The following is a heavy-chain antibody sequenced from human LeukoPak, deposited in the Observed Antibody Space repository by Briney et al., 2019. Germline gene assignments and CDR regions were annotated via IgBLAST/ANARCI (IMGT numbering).Heavy chain of an antibody. Sequence: GGSLRLSCAASGFTFDDYGMSWVRQVPGKGLEWVAGINWNNGKTNYADSVKGRFTISRDNAKNSLYLQMNSLRDEDTALYYCVRPRDLCSCSSCPSFDYWGQGTLVTVSS. D-gene: IGHD2-15*01. CDR1: GFTFDDYG. CDR2: INWNNGKT. V-gene: IGHV3-20*04. J-gene: IGHJ4*02. CDR3: VRPRDLCSCSSCPSFDY.